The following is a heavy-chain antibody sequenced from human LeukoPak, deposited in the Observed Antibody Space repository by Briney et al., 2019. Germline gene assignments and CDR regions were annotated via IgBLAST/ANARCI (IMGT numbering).Heavy chain of an antibody. Sequence: PGGSLRLSCVASGFTFSVYPMHWVRQAPGTGRGWVSRIDGDGSVTNYADFVKGRVTISRDNVKNTVFLQMRSLRVEDTAVYYCARVYFDGTWGYWGQGTLVTVSS. CDR1: GFTFSVYP. CDR3: ARVYFDGTWGY. V-gene: IGHV3-74*01. CDR2: IDGDGSVT. D-gene: IGHD2/OR15-2a*01. J-gene: IGHJ4*02.